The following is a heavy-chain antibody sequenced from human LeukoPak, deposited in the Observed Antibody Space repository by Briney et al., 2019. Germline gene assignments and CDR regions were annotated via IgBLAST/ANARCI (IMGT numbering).Heavy chain of an antibody. CDR3: ARSRGSSGSYPFDY. J-gene: IGHJ4*02. Sequence: GGSLRLSCAASGFTFSSYSMNWVRQAPGKGLEWVSYISSSSSTIYYAGSAKGRFTISRDNAKNSLFLQMNSLRAEDTAVYYCARSRGSSGSYPFDYWGQGTLVTVSS. CDR2: ISSSSSTI. CDR1: GFTFSSYS. V-gene: IGHV3-48*01. D-gene: IGHD1-26*01.